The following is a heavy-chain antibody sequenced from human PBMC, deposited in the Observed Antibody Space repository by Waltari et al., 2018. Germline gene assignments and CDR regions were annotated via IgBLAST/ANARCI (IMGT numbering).Heavy chain of an antibody. V-gene: IGHV3-7*01. Sequence: DVQLVESGGGLVQPGGSLRVSCEASGFTSHNYWMNWVRQSPGKGLELVANINPEGSQKFYLDSMEGRFTISRDNAKNSLYLQMNNLRAEDTAVYYCAAWGPRCLWGQGSQVIVSS. CDR3: AAWGPRCL. CDR1: GFTSHNYW. CDR2: INPEGSQK. D-gene: IGHD4-17*01. J-gene: IGHJ4*02.